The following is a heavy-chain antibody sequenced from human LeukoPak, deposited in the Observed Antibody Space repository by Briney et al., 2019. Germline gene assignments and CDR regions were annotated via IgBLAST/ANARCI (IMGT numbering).Heavy chain of an antibody. CDR2: IKEDGIQK. J-gene: IGHJ4*02. CDR1: GFTFSSSW. Sequence: GGSLRLSCAASGFTFSSSWMSWVRQAPGKGLEWVANIKEDGIQKYYVDSVKGRFTISRDNAKDSVFLQMDSLRAEDTAVYYCEKGGTSFSSWGQGTLVTVSS. V-gene: IGHV3-7*01. CDR3: EKGGTSFSS. D-gene: IGHD1-7*01.